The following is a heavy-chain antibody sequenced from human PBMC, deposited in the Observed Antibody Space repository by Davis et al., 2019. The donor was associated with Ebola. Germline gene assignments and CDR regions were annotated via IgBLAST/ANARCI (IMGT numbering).Heavy chain of an antibody. Sequence: KVSCKGSGYSFTSYWIGWVRQMPGKGLEWMGIIYPGDSDTRYSPSFQGQVTISADKSISTAYLQWSSLKASDTAMYYCARESDYGDYVRWFDPWGQGTLVTVSS. CDR2: IYPGDSDT. J-gene: IGHJ5*02. V-gene: IGHV5-51*01. CDR1: GYSFTSYW. CDR3: ARESDYGDYVRWFDP. D-gene: IGHD4-17*01.